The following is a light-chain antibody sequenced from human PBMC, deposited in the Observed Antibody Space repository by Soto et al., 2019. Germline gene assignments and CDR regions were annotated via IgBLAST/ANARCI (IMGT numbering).Light chain of an antibody. CDR3: AAWDDSLNALV. CDR2: SNN. CDR1: SSNIGSNT. V-gene: IGLV1-44*01. Sequence: LTQPPSASGTPGQRVTISCSGSSSNIGSNTVNWYQQLPGTAPKLLIYSNNQRPSGVPDRFSGSKSGTSASLAISGLQSEDEADYYCAAWDDSLNALVFGGGTKVTVL. J-gene: IGLJ2*01.